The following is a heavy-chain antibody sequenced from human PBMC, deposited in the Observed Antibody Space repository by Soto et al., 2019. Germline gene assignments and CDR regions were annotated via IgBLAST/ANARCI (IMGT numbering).Heavy chain of an antibody. D-gene: IGHD5-18*01. CDR2: ISSSGSTI. Sequence: RFSCAASGFTFSSYEMNWVRQAPGKGLEWVSYISSSGSTIYYADSVKGRFTISRDNAKNSLYLQMNSLRAEDTAVYYCARARGGYSYVDYWGQGTLVTVSS. V-gene: IGHV3-48*03. J-gene: IGHJ4*02. CDR1: GFTFSSYE. CDR3: ARARGGYSYVDY.